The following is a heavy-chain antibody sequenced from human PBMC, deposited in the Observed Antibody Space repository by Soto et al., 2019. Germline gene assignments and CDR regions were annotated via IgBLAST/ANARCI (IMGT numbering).Heavy chain of an antibody. V-gene: IGHV3-66*01. Sequence: PGGSLRLSCAASGFTVSSKYMSWVRQAPGKGLGWVSLIQSGGPTYYADSVKGRFTISRDTSENTLHLQMDSLRAEDTAVYYCARDDVLCDGGRCYGVPLDVWGKGTKVTVSS. CDR2: IQSGGPT. J-gene: IGHJ6*04. CDR3: ARDDVLCDGGRCYGVPLDV. CDR1: GFTVSSKY. D-gene: IGHD2-15*01.